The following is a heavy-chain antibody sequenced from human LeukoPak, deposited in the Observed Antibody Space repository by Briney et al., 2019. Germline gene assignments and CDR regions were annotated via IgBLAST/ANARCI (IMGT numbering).Heavy chain of an antibody. CDR3: ARVGPSSNYDY. CDR2: ITNSGGDT. CDR1: GFSFSGYA. D-gene: IGHD4-11*01. Sequence: GGSLRLSCAASGFSFSGYAMHWVRQAPGKGLEYVSAITNSGGDTYYANSVKGRFTISRDNSKNILYLQMGSLRPEDMAVYYCARVGPSSNYDYWGQGTLVTVSS. J-gene: IGHJ4*02. V-gene: IGHV3-64*01.